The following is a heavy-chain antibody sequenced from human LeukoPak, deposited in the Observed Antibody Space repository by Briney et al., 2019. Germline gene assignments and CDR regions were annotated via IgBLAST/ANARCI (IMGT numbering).Heavy chain of an antibody. CDR3: ASDGDYGY. V-gene: IGHV3-7*03. CDR2: IKQDGSDK. J-gene: IGHJ4*02. CDR1: GFTFSNYG. D-gene: IGHD4-17*01. Sequence: PGGSLRLSCAASGFTFSNYGMSWVRQAPGKGLEWVANIKQDGSDKYYVGSVKGRFTISRDNAKNSLYLQMNSLRAEDTAVYYCASDGDYGYWGQGTLVTVSS.